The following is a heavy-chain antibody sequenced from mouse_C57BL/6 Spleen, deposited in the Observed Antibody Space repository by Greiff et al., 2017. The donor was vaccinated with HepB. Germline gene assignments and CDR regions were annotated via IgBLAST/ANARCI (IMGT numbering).Heavy chain of an antibody. CDR1: GYTFTDYN. CDR2: INPNNGGT. V-gene: IGHV1-22*01. CDR3: ARDSNYGRVYAMDY. D-gene: IGHD2-5*01. Sequence: VQLQQSGPELVKPGASVKMSCKASGYTFTDYNMHWVKQSHGKSLEWIGYINPNNGGTSYNQKFKGKATLTVNKSSSTAYMELRSLTSEDSAVYYCARDSNYGRVYAMDYWGQGTSVTVSS. J-gene: IGHJ4*01.